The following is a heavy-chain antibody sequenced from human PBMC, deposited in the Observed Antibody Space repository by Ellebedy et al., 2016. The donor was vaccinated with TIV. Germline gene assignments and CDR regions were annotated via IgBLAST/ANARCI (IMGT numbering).Heavy chain of an antibody. J-gene: IGHJ3*02. CDR3: ATSIAAAGSDAFDI. Sequence: ASVKVSCXASGGTFSSYAISWVRQAPGQGLEWMGWINPNSGGTNYAQKFQGRVTMTRDTSISTAYMELSSLRSEDTAVYYCATSIAAAGSDAFDIWGQGTMVTVSS. CDR1: GGTFSSYA. CDR2: INPNSGGT. D-gene: IGHD6-13*01. V-gene: IGHV1-2*02.